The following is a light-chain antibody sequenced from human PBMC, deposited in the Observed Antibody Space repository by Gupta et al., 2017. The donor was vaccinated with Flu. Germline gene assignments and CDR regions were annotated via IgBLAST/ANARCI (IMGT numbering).Light chain of an antibody. CDR2: KAS. J-gene: IGKJ2*01. CDR3: QQYVGYPYT. Sequence: IQMTQSPFTLSASVEDRVTVTCRASQSIGSWLAWYQQKPGKTPNLLIYKASILESGVPSRFSGGGSGTEFTLTINSLQPGDFATYFCQQYVGYPYTFGQGTKVEIK. V-gene: IGKV1-5*03. CDR1: QSIGSW.